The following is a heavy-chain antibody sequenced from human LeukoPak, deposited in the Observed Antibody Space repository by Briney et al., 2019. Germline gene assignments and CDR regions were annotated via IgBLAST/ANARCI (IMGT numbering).Heavy chain of an antibody. Sequence: SETLSLTCAVSGGSFNNYYWSWIRQPPGKGLEWIGEINHSGSTNYNPSLKSRVTISVDTSKNQFSLKLSSVTAADTAVYYCATLYSSDWRVPLDFWGQGTLGTVSS. D-gene: IGHD6-19*01. J-gene: IGHJ4*02. V-gene: IGHV4-34*01. CDR1: GGSFNNYY. CDR3: ATLYSSDWRVPLDF. CDR2: INHSGST.